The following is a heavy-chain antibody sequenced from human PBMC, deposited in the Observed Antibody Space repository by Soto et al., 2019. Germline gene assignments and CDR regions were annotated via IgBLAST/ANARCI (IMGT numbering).Heavy chain of an antibody. CDR3: ARVSDMVGVAAARYWYFDL. J-gene: IGHJ2*01. Sequence: QVQLQQWGAGLLKPSETLSLTCAVYGGSFSGYYWSWIRQPPGKGLEWIGEINHSGSTTYNPSLKGRVTISVCTSKIHFSLKLSCVTATDTAVYYCARVSDMVGVAAARYWYFDLWGRGTLVTVSA. CDR1: GGSFSGYY. D-gene: IGHD2-2*01. CDR2: INHSGST. V-gene: IGHV4-34*01.